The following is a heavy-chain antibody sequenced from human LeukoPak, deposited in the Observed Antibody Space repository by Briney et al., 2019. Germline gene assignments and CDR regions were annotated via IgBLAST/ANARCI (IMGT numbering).Heavy chain of an antibody. D-gene: IGHD3-22*01. CDR3: AKAHYYDSSGYYFDY. CDR1: GFTFSSYA. CDR2: ISGSGGST. J-gene: IGHJ4*02. Sequence: RAGGSLRLSCAASGFTFSSYAMSWVRQAPGKGLEWVSAISGSGGSTYYADSVKGRFTISRDNSKNTLYLQMNSLRAEDTAVYYCAKAHYYDSSGYYFDYWGQGTLVTVSS. V-gene: IGHV3-23*01.